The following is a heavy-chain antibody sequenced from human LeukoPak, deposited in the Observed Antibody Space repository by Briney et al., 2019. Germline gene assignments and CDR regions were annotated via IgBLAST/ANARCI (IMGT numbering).Heavy chain of an antibody. CDR2: IYTSGST. Sequence: SETLSLTCTVSGGSISSYYWSWIRQPPGKGLEWIGYIYTSGSTNYNPSLKSRVTISVDTSKNQFSLKLSSVTAADTAVYYCARLRGWELQLPYYYYMDVWGKGTTVTVSS. CDR3: ARLRGWELQLPYYYYMDV. CDR1: GGSISSYY. J-gene: IGHJ6*03. V-gene: IGHV4-4*09. D-gene: IGHD1-26*01.